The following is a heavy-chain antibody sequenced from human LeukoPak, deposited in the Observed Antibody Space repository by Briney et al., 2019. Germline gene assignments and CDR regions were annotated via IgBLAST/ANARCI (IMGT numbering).Heavy chain of an antibody. D-gene: IGHD2-15*01. J-gene: IGHJ4*02. CDR2: IYYSGST. CDR1: GGSISSYY. V-gene: IGHV4-59*01. Sequence: PSETLSLTCTVSGGSISSYYWSWIRQPPGKGLEWIGYIYYSGSTNYNPSLKSRVTMSVDTSKNQFSLKLSSVTAADTAVYYCARTNCSGGSCYSDYWGQGTLVTVSS. CDR3: ARTNCSGGSCYSDY.